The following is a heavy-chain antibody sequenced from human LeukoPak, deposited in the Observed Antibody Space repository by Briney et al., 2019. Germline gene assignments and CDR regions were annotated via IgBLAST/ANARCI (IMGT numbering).Heavy chain of an antibody. D-gene: IGHD2/OR15-2a*01. J-gene: IGHJ4*02. CDR1: GVTFSNYW. CDR2: INMDCSTT. V-gene: IGHV3-74*01. Sequence: PWESLRLSCTASGVTFSNYWMHWVRQAPGQGLGLVSRINMDCSTTTYSDPVKGRFTISRDNAKNTLYLQMNSLRAEDTAVFYCAREYGQNTPHFDYWGQGTLVTVSS. CDR3: AREYGQNTPHFDY.